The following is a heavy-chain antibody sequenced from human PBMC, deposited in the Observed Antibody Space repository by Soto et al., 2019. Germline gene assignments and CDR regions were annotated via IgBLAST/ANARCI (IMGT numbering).Heavy chain of an antibody. CDR1: GYTFTCYY. Sequence: AAVKVSCTASGYTFTCYYIHWVRQAPGQGHAWMGWINANSGGTNYAQKYQGRVTLTRDTPISTAYTELSRLRSDDTAVYYCAREGITQGNYDILTGYWADYWGQGTLVTVSS. V-gene: IGHV1-2*02. CDR2: INANSGGT. D-gene: IGHD3-9*01. J-gene: IGHJ4*02. CDR3: AREGITQGNYDILTGYWADY.